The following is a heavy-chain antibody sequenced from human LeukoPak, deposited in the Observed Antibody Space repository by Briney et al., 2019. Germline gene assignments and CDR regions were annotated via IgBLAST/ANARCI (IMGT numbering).Heavy chain of an antibody. CDR3: ARQTDYYDFWSGPPDY. CDR1: EYSFTSYW. V-gene: IGHV5-51*01. D-gene: IGHD3-3*01. CDR2: IQPGNPEI. J-gene: IGHJ4*02. Sequence: GESLKISCKASEYSFTSYWIGWVRQMPGKGLEWVGNIQPGNPEIRYSPSFQGQVTLSADKSISTAYLQWSSLKASDTAMYYCARQTDYYDFWSGPPDYWGQGTLVTVSS.